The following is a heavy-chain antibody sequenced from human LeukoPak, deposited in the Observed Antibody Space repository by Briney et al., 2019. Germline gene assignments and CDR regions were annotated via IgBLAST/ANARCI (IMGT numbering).Heavy chain of an antibody. V-gene: IGHV3-23*01. CDR2: LSPSGADT. Sequence: GGSLRLSCAASGFTLTNYAMNWVRQAPGKGLEWVSTLSPSGADTYYADSVKGRFTISRDISKNTPYLQMNSLRAEDTAVYYCARRAYNWGAFDIWGQGTMVTVSS. CDR3: ARRAYNWGAFDI. D-gene: IGHD5-24*01. CDR1: GFTLTNYA. J-gene: IGHJ3*02.